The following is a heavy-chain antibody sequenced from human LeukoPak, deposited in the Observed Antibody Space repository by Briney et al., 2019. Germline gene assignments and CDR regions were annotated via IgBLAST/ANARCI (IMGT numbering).Heavy chain of an antibody. CDR3: AKPISLGDYGFDC. J-gene: IGHJ4*02. Sequence: GGSLRLSCEASGFSFTNTWMSWVRQAPGKGLEWVAVVSYDGTNKYFADSVKGRFTISRDNSKNTLYLQMNSLRAEDTAVYYCAKPISLGDYGFDCWGQGTLVTVSS. CDR2: VSYDGTNK. D-gene: IGHD4-17*01. CDR1: GFSFTNTW. V-gene: IGHV3-30*18.